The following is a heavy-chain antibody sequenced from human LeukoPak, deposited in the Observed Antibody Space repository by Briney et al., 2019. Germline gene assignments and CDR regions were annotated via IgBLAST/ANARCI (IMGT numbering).Heavy chain of an antibody. CDR2: INHSGST. CDR1: GGSFSGYY. Sequence: SETLSLTCAVYGGSFSGYYWSWIRQPPGKGLEWIGEINHSGSTNYNPSLKSRVTISVDTSKNQFSLKLSSVTAADTAVYYCARVTYYDFWSGYCTGIFNGWFDPWGQGTLVTVSS. CDR3: ARVTYYDFWSGYCTGIFNGWFDP. V-gene: IGHV4-34*01. D-gene: IGHD3-3*01. J-gene: IGHJ5*02.